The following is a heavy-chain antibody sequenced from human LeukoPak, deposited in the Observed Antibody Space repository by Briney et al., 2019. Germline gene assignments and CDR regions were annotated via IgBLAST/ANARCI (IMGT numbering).Heavy chain of an antibody. CDR3: ARGGSYRPIDY. J-gene: IGHJ4*02. D-gene: IGHD3-16*02. Sequence: GGSLRLSCAAPGFTFSSYKMNWVRQAPGRGLEWVSSISDSSSYKYYADSVKGRFTISRDNDKNSLYLQMNSLRAEDTAVYYCARGGSYRPIDYWGQGTLVTVSS. CDR2: ISDSSSYK. V-gene: IGHV3-21*01. CDR1: GFTFSSYK.